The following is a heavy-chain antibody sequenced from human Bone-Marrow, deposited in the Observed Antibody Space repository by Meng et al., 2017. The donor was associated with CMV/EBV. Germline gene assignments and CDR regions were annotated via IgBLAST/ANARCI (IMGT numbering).Heavy chain of an antibody. Sequence: GESLKISCAASGFSFSSYSMNWVRQAPGKGLEWVSSISSSSDYIYYADSVKGRFTISRDNAKNSLYLQMNGLRAEDTAVYYCARGRKRNWNSPFDYWGQGTLVTVSS. V-gene: IGHV3-21*01. CDR3: ARGRKRNWNSPFDY. D-gene: IGHD1-7*01. CDR1: GFSFSSYS. CDR2: ISSSSDYI. J-gene: IGHJ4*02.